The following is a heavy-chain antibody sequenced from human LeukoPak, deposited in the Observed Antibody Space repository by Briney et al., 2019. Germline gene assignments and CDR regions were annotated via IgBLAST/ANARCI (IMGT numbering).Heavy chain of an antibody. CDR3: AREVSGSYFDY. D-gene: IGHD1-26*01. J-gene: IGHJ4*02. V-gene: IGHV3-30*04. CDR1: GFTFSSYA. CDR2: ILYDGSKK. Sequence: GGSLRLSCTASGFTFSSYAMHWVRQAPGKGLEWVAVILYDGSKKYYGDSVKGRLTISRDNSKNTLYLQMSSLRAEDTAVYYCAREVSGSYFDYWSQGTLVTVSS.